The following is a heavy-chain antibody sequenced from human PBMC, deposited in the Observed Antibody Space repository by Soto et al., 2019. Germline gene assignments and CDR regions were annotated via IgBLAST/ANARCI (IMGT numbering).Heavy chain of an antibody. CDR2: IYYSGST. Sequence: PSETLSLTCTVSGGSISSYYWSWIRQPPGKGLEWIGYIYYSGSTNYNPSLKSRVTISVDTSKNQFSLKLSSVTAADTAVYYCAVPAAMDDAFVIWGQGTMVTVSS. V-gene: IGHV4-59*01. J-gene: IGHJ3*02. D-gene: IGHD2-2*01. CDR1: GGSISSYY. CDR3: AVPAAMDDAFVI.